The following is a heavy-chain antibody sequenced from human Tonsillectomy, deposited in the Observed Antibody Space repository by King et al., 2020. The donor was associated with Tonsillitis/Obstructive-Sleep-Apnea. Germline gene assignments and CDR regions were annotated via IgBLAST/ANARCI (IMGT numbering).Heavy chain of an antibody. CDR3: ASEVGPTTV. CDR2: IDPSDSYT. V-gene: IGHV5-10-1*03. D-gene: IGHD1-26*01. Sequence: QLVQSGAEVKKPGESLRISCKGSGYSFTNYWINWVRQMPGKGLEWMGRIDPSDSYTNYSPSFQGHVTISGDKSISGAYLQWSSRKASDTAIYYCASEVGPTTVRGQGTLVTVSS. CDR1: GYSFTNYW. J-gene: IGHJ4*02.